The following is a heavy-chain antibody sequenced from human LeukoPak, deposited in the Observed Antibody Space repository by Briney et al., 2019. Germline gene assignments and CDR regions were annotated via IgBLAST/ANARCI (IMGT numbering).Heavy chain of an antibody. J-gene: IGHJ4*02. V-gene: IGHV3-23*01. CDR2: ISGSGDNT. Sequence: PGGSLRLSCAASGFSFSGYYMSWIRQAPGKGLEWVSGISGSGDNTYYADSVKGRFTISRDNSKNTLYVQVNSLGTEDTAAYYCAKGSYYDSSGSFYFDYWGQGTLVTVSS. D-gene: IGHD3-22*01. CDR3: AKGSYYDSSGSFYFDY. CDR1: GFSFSGYY.